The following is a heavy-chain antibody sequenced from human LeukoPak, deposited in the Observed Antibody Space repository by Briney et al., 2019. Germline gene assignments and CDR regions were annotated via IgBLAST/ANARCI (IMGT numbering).Heavy chain of an antibody. D-gene: IGHD1-26*01. Sequence: SETLSLTCTVSGGSISSSSYYWGWIRQPPGKGLEWIGNIYYSGSTYYNPSLKSRVTISVDTSKNQFSLKLSSVTAADTAVYYCARRLYRDDAFDIWGQGTMVTVSS. CDR2: IYYSGST. J-gene: IGHJ3*02. CDR1: GGSISSSSYY. CDR3: ARRLYRDDAFDI. V-gene: IGHV4-39*01.